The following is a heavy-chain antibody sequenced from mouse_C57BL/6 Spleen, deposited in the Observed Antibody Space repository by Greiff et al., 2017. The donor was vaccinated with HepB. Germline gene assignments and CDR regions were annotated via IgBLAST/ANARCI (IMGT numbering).Heavy chain of an antibody. CDR1: GYTFTSYW. D-gene: IGHD1-1*01. V-gene: IGHV1-64*01. Sequence: QVQLQQPGAELVKPGASVKLSCKASGYTFTSYWMHWVKQRPGQGLEWIGMIHPNSGSTNYNEKFKSKATLTVDKSSSTAYMQLSSLTSEDSAVYYCARGDYGSSYKTWFAYWCQGTLVTVSA. CDR2: IHPNSGST. J-gene: IGHJ3*01. CDR3: ARGDYGSSYKTWFAY.